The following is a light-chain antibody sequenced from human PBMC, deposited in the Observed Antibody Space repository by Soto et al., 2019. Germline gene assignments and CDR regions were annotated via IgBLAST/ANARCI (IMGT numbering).Light chain of an antibody. CDR3: QSYDSSLSVIYV. J-gene: IGLJ1*01. CDR2: GNS. Sequence: QAVVTQPPSVSGAPGQRVTISCTGSSSNIGAGYDVHWYQQLPGTAPKLLIYGNSNRPSGVPDRFSGSKSGTSASLAITGLQAEDEADYYCQSYDSSLSVIYVFGTGTQLTVL. V-gene: IGLV1-40*01. CDR1: SSNIGAGYD.